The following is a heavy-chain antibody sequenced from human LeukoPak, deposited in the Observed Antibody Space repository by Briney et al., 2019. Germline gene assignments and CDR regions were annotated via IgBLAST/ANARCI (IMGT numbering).Heavy chain of an antibody. CDR3: ARASGGDGSGSL. CDR1: GGSISGYY. CDR2: IYYSGSP. J-gene: IGHJ4*02. Sequence: PSETLSLTCTVSGGSISGYYWSWIRQPPWKGLEWIGYIYYSGSPDYNPSLKSRVTISVDTSKNQFSLNLSSVTAADTAVYYCARASGGDGSGSLWGQGTLVTVSS. V-gene: IGHV4-59*01. D-gene: IGHD3-10*01.